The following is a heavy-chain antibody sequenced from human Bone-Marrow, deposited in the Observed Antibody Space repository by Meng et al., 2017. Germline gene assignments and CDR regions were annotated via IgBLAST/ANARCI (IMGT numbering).Heavy chain of an antibody. V-gene: IGHV3-30*01. CDR1: GFTFSSYA. D-gene: IGHD3-10*01. Sequence: GESLKISCAASGFTFSSYAMHWVRQAPGKGLEWVAVISYDGSNKYYADSVKGRFTISRDNSKNTLYLQMNSLRAEDTAVYYYAGDGSSYGSVGYGMDVWGQGTTVTVSS. CDR2: ISYDGSNK. CDR3: AGDGSSYGSVGYGMDV. J-gene: IGHJ6*02.